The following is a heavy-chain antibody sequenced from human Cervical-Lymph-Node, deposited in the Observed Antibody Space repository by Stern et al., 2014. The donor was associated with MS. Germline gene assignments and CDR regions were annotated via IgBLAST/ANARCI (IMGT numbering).Heavy chain of an antibody. CDR3: ALSSETSDRWYSLGYDL. CDR2: IFPVFGTP. CDR1: GGTFSKFP. Sequence: QMQLLQSVAEVTKPGSSGKVSCKASGGTFSKFPSSWVRQAPGQVLEWMGGIFPVFGTPTYAQEFRGRVTITADVSTSTVYMELSSLRSDDTAVYYCALSSETSDRWYSLGYDLWGQGTLVTVSS. J-gene: IGHJ5*02. V-gene: IGHV1-69*01. D-gene: IGHD6-13*01.